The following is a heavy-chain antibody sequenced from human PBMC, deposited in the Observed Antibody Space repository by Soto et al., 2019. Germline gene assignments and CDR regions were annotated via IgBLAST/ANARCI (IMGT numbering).Heavy chain of an antibody. V-gene: IGHV5-51*01. CDR1: GYVFLNYW. CDR3: ARHIVDTAMTASFNY. D-gene: IGHD5-18*01. Sequence: WASLKISCKTSGYVFLNYWIDWVRQMLGKGLVIHGIIYPADSVARYSPSFQGLVTISADTSLSTVYLLWSSLKASDTAMYYCARHIVDTAMTASFNYWGQGTQVTVSS. J-gene: IGHJ4*02. CDR2: IYPADSVA.